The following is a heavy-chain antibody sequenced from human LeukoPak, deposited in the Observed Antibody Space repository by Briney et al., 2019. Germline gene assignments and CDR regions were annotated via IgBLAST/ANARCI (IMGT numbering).Heavy chain of an antibody. Sequence: ASVKVSCKASGYTFTSYGISWVRQAPGQGLEWMGWISAYNGNTNYAQKLQGRVTMTTDTSTSTAYMELRSLRSDDTAVYYCARDYRGGILTGYSPPDFDYWGQGTLVTVSS. J-gene: IGHJ4*02. CDR1: GYTFTSYG. CDR3: ARDYRGGILTGYSPPDFDY. V-gene: IGHV1-18*01. CDR2: ISAYNGNT. D-gene: IGHD3-9*01.